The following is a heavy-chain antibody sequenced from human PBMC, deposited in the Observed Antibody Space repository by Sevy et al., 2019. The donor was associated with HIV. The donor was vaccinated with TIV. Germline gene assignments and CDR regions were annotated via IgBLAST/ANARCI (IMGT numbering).Heavy chain of an antibody. D-gene: IGHD3-10*01. CDR2: IYTSGST. Sequence: SETLSLSCTVSGGSISSYYWSWIRQPAGKGLEWIGRIYTSGSTNYNPSLKSRVTMSVDTSKNQISLKLSSVTAADTAVYYCARDWDYYGSGSPEGTDYWGQGTLVTVSS. J-gene: IGHJ4*02. CDR1: GGSISSYY. CDR3: ARDWDYYGSGSPEGTDY. V-gene: IGHV4-4*07.